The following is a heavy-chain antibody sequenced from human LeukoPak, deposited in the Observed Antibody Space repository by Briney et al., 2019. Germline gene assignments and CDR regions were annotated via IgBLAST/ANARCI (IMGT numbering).Heavy chain of an antibody. Sequence: GGSLRLSCAASGFTFSSYAMHWVRQAPGKRLEWVAVISYDGSNKYYADSVKGRFTISRDNSKNTLYLQMNSLRAEDTAVYYCARRAPFRHIVATIGGGFDYWGQGTLVTVSS. CDR1: GFTFSSYA. D-gene: IGHD5-12*01. V-gene: IGHV3-30-3*01. CDR2: ISYDGSNK. CDR3: ARRAPFRHIVATIGGGFDY. J-gene: IGHJ4*02.